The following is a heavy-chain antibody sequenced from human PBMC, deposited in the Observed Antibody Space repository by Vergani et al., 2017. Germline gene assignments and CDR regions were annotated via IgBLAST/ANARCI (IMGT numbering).Heavy chain of an antibody. CDR1: WASVSSSVSSSGYS. J-gene: IGHJ6*02. CDR3: ARSALLLGYGMDV. Sequence: QVQLQESGPGVVKPSETLSLTCTVSWASVSSSVSSSGYSWGWLRQPPGKGLEWIARLYYPGKSYYNPSLKSRVTISVDTSKNQFSLKLSSVTAADTAVYYCARSALLLGYGMDVWGQGTTVTVSS. CDR2: LYYPGKS. V-gene: IGHV4-39*01. D-gene: IGHD2-15*01.